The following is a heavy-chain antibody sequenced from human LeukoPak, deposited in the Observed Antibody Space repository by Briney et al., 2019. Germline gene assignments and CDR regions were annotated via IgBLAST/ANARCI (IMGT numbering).Heavy chain of an antibody. V-gene: IGHV3-23*01. CDR1: GFTFSNYA. D-gene: IGHD6-19*01. CDR3: ARNPGYDRGWYYFDY. J-gene: IGHJ4*02. Sequence: PGGSLRLSCAASGFTFSNYAMSWVRQAPGKGLEWVSIITGSGGRTHYADSVKGRFTISRDNSENTLYLQMNSLRADDTAVYYCARNPGYDRGWYYFDYWGQGTLVTVSS. CDR2: ITGSGGRT.